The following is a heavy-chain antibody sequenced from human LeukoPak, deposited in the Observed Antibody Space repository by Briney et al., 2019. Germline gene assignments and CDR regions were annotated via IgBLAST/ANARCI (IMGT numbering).Heavy chain of an antibody. D-gene: IGHD2-8*01. Sequence: GGSLRLSCAASGFTFSSYAMSWVRQAPGKRLEWVSAISGSGGSTYYADSVKGRFTISRDNSKNTLYLQMNSLRAEATAVYSCAKGTSWVSDYYYMDVWGKGTTVTVSS. J-gene: IGHJ6*03. CDR2: ISGSGGST. V-gene: IGHV3-23*01. CDR3: AKGTSWVSDYYYMDV. CDR1: GFTFSSYA.